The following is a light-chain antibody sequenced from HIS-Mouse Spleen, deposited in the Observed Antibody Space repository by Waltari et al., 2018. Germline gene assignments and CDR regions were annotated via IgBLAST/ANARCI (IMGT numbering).Light chain of an antibody. CDR3: QQYGSSPPVT. CDR1: QSVSSSY. CDR2: GAS. Sequence: EIVLTQSPGTLSLSPGERATLSCRASQSVSSSYLAWYQQKPGQAPRLLIYGASSRATGNPDRFSGSGSGTDFTLTISRLEPEDFAVYYCQQYGSSPPVTFGGGTKVEIK. V-gene: IGKV3-20*01. J-gene: IGKJ4*01.